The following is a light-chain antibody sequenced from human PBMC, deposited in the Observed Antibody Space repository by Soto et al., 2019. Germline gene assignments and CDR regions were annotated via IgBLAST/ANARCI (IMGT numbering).Light chain of an antibody. CDR1: SSEVGGYNY. CDR3: SSYTTSNNRQFG. V-gene: IGLV2-14*03. J-gene: IGLJ1*01. CDR2: DVS. Sequence: QSVLTQPASVSGSPGQSITISCTGTSSEVGGYNYVSWYQHHPGKAPKLMIYDVSNRPSGVSNRFSGSKSGNTASLTIYGRQLEDEANYYCSSYTTSNNRQFGFATGTMVTV.